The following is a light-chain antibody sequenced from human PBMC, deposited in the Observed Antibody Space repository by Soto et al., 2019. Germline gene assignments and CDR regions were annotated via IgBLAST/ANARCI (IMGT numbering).Light chain of an antibody. CDR1: QSVSSY. Sequence: EIVLTQSPATLSLSPGERATLSCRASQSVSSYLAWYQQKPGQAPRLLIYDAFNRATGIPARFSGSGSGTDFTLTISSLEPEDFAVYYCQHRSNSHRLTFGGGTKVEIK. V-gene: IGKV3-11*01. CDR2: DAF. CDR3: QHRSNSHRLT. J-gene: IGKJ4*01.